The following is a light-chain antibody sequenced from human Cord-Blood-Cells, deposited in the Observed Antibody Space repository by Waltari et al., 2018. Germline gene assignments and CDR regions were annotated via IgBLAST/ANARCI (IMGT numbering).Light chain of an antibody. CDR3: QQSYSTPFT. CDR1: QSISSY. V-gene: IGKV1-39*01. CDR2: AAS. Sequence: DIQMTQSPSSLSASVGDRVTITCRASQSISSYLNWYQQKQGKAPKLLIYAASSLQSGVPSRFSGSGSGTDFTFTISSLQPEDFATYYCQQSYSTPFTFGPGTKVDIK. J-gene: IGKJ3*01.